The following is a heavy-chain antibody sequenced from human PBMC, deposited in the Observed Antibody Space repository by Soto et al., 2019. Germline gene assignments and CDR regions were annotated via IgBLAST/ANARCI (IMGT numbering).Heavy chain of an antibody. V-gene: IGHV1-69*02. D-gene: IGHD2-2*01. CDR2: IIPILGIA. J-gene: IGHJ5*02. CDR1: GGTFSSYT. CDR3: ARAQTVGDCSSTSCYQNWFDP. Sequence: SVKVSCKASGGTFSSYTISWVRQAPGQGLEWMGRIIPILGIANYAQKFQGRVTITADKSTSTAYMELSSLRSGDTAVYYCARAQTVGDCSSTSCYQNWFDPWGQGTLVTVSS.